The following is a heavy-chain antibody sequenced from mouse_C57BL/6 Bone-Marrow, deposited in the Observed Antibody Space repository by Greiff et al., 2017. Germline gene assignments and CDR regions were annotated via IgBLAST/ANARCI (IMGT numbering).Heavy chain of an antibody. V-gene: IGHV1-53*01. Sequence: VQLQQPGTELVKPGASVKLSCKASGYTFTSYWMHWVKQRPGQGLEWIGNINPSNGGTNYNEKFKSKATLTVDKSPSTAYMQLSSLTSEDSAVYYCAITEGGTSGFAYWGQGTLVTVSA. D-gene: IGHD4-1*01. CDR3: AITEGGTSGFAY. J-gene: IGHJ3*01. CDR1: GYTFTSYW. CDR2: INPSNGGT.